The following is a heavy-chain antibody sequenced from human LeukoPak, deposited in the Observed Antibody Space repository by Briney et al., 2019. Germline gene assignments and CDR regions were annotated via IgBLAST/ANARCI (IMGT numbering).Heavy chain of an antibody. CDR2: ISSSSSYI. D-gene: IGHD3-10*01. CDR1: GFTFSSYS. Sequence: GGSLRLSCAASGFTFSSYSMNWVRQAPGKGLEWVSSISSSSSYIYYADSVKGRFTISRDNAKNSLYLQMNSLRAEDTAVYYCARDVRFGEYAFDIWGQGTMVTVSS. J-gene: IGHJ3*02. V-gene: IGHV3-21*01. CDR3: ARDVRFGEYAFDI.